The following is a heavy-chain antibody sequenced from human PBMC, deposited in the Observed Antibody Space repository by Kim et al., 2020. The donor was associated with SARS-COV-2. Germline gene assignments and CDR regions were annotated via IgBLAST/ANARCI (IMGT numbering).Heavy chain of an antibody. CDR1: GFTFSSYT. Sequence: GGSLRLSCVVSGFTFSSYTMSWVRQAPGKGLEWVANMKQDGSEEYYVDSVKGRFTISRDNARNSLYLQMNSLRAEDTAVYYCARSGLFYFDSWGQGTLVTVSS. D-gene: IGHD6-25*01. V-gene: IGHV3-7*01. CDR2: MKQDGSEE. J-gene: IGHJ4*02. CDR3: ARSGLFYFDS.